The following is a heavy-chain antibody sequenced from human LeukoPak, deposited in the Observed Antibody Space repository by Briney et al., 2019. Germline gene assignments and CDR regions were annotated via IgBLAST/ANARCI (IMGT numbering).Heavy chain of an antibody. V-gene: IGHV3-48*03. J-gene: IGHJ6*02. Sequence: PGGSLRLSCAASGFTFSSYEMNWARQAPGKGLEWVSYISSSGSTIYYADSVKGRFTISRDNAKNSLYLQMNSLRAEDTAVYYCARPETTVTSNYYYYGMDVWGQGTTVTVSS. D-gene: IGHD4-17*01. CDR2: ISSSGSTI. CDR1: GFTFSSYE. CDR3: ARPETTVTSNYYYYGMDV.